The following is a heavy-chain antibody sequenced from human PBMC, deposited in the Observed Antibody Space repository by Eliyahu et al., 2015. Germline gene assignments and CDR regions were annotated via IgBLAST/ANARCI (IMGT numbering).Heavy chain of an antibody. V-gene: IGHV3-9*01. CDR2: ISWNSGSI. CDR3: AKDIRVYATYYFDY. CDR1: GFTFDDYA. J-gene: IGHJ4*02. D-gene: IGHD2-8*01. Sequence: EVQLVESGGGLVQPGRSLRXSXAASGFTFDDYAMHWVRQAPGKGLEWVSGISWNSGSIGYADSVKGRFTISRDNAKNSLYLQMNSLRAEDTALYYCAKDIRVYATYYFDYWGQGTLVTVSS.